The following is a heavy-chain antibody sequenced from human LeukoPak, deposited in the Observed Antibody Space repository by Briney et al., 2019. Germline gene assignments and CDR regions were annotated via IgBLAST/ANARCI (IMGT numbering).Heavy chain of an antibody. Sequence: SQTLSLTCAISGDSVSSNSAAWNWIRQSPSRGLEWLGRTYYRSKWYNDYAVSVKSRITINPDTSKNQFSLQLNSVTAADTAVYYCARGPSGFLEWYPGSPGHEKFDPWGQGTLVTVSS. CDR2: TYYRSKWYN. CDR1: GDSVSSNSAA. CDR3: ARGPSGFLEWYPGSPGHEKFDP. V-gene: IGHV6-1*01. D-gene: IGHD3-3*01. J-gene: IGHJ5*02.